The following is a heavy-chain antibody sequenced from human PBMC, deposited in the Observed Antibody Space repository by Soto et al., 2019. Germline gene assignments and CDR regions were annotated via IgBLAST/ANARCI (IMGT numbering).Heavy chain of an antibody. CDR3: ARVIVDTTYHYYYYMDV. CDR1: GGSFSGYY. V-gene: IGHV4-34*01. Sequence: TLSLTCAVYGGSFSGYYWSWIRQPPGKGLEWIGEINHSGSTNYNPSLKSRVTISVDTSKNQFSLKLSSVTAADTAVYYCARVIVDTTYHYYYYMDVWGKGTTVTVSS. J-gene: IGHJ6*03. D-gene: IGHD5-12*01. CDR2: INHSGST.